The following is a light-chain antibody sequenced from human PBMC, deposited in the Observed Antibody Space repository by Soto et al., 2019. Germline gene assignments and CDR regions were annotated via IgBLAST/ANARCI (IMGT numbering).Light chain of an antibody. V-gene: IGLV2-23*01. CDR2: EGS. CDR3: CSYAGSSRDV. J-gene: IGLJ1*01. CDR1: SSDVGSYNL. Sequence: QSALTQPASVSGSPGQSITISCTGTSSDVGSYNLVSWYQQHPGKAPKLMIYEGSKRPSGVSNHFSGSKSGNTASLTISGLQAEDEADYYCCSYAGSSRDVFGTGTKLTVL.